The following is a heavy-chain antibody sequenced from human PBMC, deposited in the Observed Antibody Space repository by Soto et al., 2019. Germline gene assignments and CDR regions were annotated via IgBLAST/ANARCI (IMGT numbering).Heavy chain of an antibody. Sequence: QVQLVESGGGVVQPGRSLRLSCAASGFTFSYHALNWVRQAPGKGLEWVAVISYDGDNKYIAEAVKGRLTISRDNPENTVSLQMNSLRTEDTAMYFCARGTTTSAFSVMDVWGQGTTVTVSS. J-gene: IGHJ6*02. CDR3: ARGTTTSAFSVMDV. D-gene: IGHD1-1*01. CDR1: GFTFSYHA. CDR2: ISYDGDNK. V-gene: IGHV3-30-3*01.